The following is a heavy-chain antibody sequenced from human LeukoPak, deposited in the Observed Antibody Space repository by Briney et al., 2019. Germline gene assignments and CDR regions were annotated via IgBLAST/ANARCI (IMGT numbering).Heavy chain of an antibody. CDR2: ISTSGST. J-gene: IGHJ4*02. CDR3: ARLHGGKGQYYFDY. CDR1: GGSISSYY. V-gene: IGHV4-4*09. D-gene: IGHD4-23*01. Sequence: SETLSLTCTVSGGSISSYYWSWIRQPPGKGKEWIGYISTSGSTNSNLSLKSRVTISVDTSKNQFSLNLSSVTAADTAVYYCARLHGGKGQYYFDYWGQGTLVTVSS.